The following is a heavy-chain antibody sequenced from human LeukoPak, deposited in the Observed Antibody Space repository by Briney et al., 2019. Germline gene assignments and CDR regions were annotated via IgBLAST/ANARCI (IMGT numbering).Heavy chain of an antibody. CDR1: GYTFTSYD. J-gene: IGHJ4*02. CDR3: ARDDFWSGYTIRYYFDY. CDR2: IIPILGIA. D-gene: IGHD3-3*01. Sequence: ASVKVSCKASGYTFTSYDINWVRQAPGQGLEWMGRIIPILGIANYAQKFQGRVTITADKSTSTAYMELSSLRSEDTAVYYCARDDFWSGYTIRYYFDYWGQGTLVTVSS. V-gene: IGHV1-69*04.